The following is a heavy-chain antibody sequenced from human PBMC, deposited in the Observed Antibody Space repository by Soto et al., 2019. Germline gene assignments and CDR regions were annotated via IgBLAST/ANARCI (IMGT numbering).Heavy chain of an antibody. J-gene: IGHJ5*02. CDR2: ISSSSSYI. Sequence: GGSLRLSCAASGFTFSSYSMNWVRQAPGKGLEWVSSISSSSSYIYYADSVKGRFTISRDNAKNSLYLQMNSLRAEDTAVYYCARGVGIAARVSNPGPLGQGTLVTVSS. V-gene: IGHV3-21*01. CDR3: ARGVGIAARVSNPGP. D-gene: IGHD6-6*01. CDR1: GFTFSSYS.